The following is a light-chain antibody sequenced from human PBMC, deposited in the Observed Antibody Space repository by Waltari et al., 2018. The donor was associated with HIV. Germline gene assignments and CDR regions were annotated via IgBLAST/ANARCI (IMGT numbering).Light chain of an antibody. CDR2: DVS. J-gene: IGLJ2*01. Sequence: QSALPQPASVSGSPGQSITISCTGTSSDVGSHNYVSWYQQHSGKALKLLIFDVSNRPSGVSNRFSGSKSGDTASLTISGLQTEDEAYYYCSSYTRTSTLVAFGGGTKVTVL. V-gene: IGLV2-14*01. CDR3: SSYTRTSTLVA. CDR1: SSDVGSHNY.